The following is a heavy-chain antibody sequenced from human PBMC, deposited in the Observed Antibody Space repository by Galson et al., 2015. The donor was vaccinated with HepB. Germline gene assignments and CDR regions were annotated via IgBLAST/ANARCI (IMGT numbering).Heavy chain of an antibody. J-gene: IGHJ6*02. D-gene: IGHD2-21*01. V-gene: IGHV3-48*02. Sequence: SLRLSCAVSGFTFKNYNINWVRQAPGKGLEWISYISHSSSTIYYADSVKGRFTVSRDNAKNSLFLQMDSLRDEDTAIYYCVRDPPGLNMDVWGQGTTVVVSS. CDR1: GFTFKNYN. CDR3: VRDPPGLNMDV. CDR2: ISHSSSTI.